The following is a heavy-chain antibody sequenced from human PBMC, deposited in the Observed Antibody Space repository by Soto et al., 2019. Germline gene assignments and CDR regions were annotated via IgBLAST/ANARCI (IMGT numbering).Heavy chain of an antibody. J-gene: IGHJ4*02. CDR2: IYSRGDI. V-gene: IGHV3-66*01. Sequence: GGSLRLSCGASGVTVSSNYMSWVRQAPGQGLEWVSVIYSRGDIKYADSVKGRFTVSRDNSKNTLFLQMNSLRVEDTAVYYCARNVPVTTLGYWGQGTLVTVSS. CDR3: ARNVPVTTLGY. CDR1: GVTVSSNY. D-gene: IGHD4-17*01.